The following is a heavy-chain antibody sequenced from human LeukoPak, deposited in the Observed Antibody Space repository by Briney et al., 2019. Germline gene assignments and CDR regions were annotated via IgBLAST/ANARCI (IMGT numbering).Heavy chain of an antibody. D-gene: IGHD2-2*01. J-gene: IGHJ4*02. V-gene: IGHV3-21*01. CDR1: GFTFSSYS. Sequence: GGSLRLSCAASGFTFSSYSMNWVRQAPGKGLEWVSSISSSSSYIYYADSVKGRFTISRGNAKNSLYLQMNSLRAEDTAVYYCARRAYCSSTSCAFDYWGQGTLVTVSS. CDR2: ISSSSSYI. CDR3: ARRAYCSSTSCAFDY.